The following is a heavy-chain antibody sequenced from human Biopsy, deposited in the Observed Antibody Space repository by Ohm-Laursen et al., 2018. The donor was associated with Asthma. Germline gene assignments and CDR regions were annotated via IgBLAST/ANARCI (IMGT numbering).Heavy chain of an antibody. CDR3: ARAASTTVFWSGYSHNWFDP. D-gene: IGHD3-3*01. V-gene: IGHV4-34*01. J-gene: IGHJ5*02. Sequence: SDTLSLTCAVYGGSFSAYYWSWIRQPPGKGLEWIAEINHSGSTNYNPSLKSRVTMSVDTSKNQLFLNLSSVTAADTAVYYCARAASTTVFWSGYSHNWFDPWSQGTLVTVSS. CDR2: INHSGST. CDR1: GGSFSAYY.